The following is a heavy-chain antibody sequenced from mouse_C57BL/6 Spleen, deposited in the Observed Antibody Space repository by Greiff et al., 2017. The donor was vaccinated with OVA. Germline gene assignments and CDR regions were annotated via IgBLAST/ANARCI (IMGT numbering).Heavy chain of an antibody. CDR3: ARGELPYYYAMDY. J-gene: IGHJ4*01. Sequence: QVQLQQPGAELVKPGASVKMSCKASGYTFTSYWITWVKQRPGQGLEWIGDIYPGSGSTNYNEKFKSKATLTVDTSSSTAYMQRSSLTSEDSAVYYCARGELPYYYAMDYWGQGTSVTVSS. V-gene: IGHV1-55*01. D-gene: IGHD6-1*01. CDR1: GYTFTSYW. CDR2: IYPGSGST.